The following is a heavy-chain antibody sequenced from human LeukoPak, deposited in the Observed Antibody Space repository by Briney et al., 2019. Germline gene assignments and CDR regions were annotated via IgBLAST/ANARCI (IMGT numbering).Heavy chain of an antibody. CDR1: GYSISSGYY. CDR3: ARSSSWAPYFDY. J-gene: IGHJ4*02. CDR2: IYHSGST. D-gene: IGHD6-13*01. V-gene: IGHV4-38-2*01. Sequence: SETLSLTCAVSGYSISSGYYWGWIRQPPGKGLEWIGSIYHSGSTYYNPSLKSRVTMSVDTSKNQFSLKLSSVTAADTAVYYCARSSSWAPYFDYWGQGTLVTVSS.